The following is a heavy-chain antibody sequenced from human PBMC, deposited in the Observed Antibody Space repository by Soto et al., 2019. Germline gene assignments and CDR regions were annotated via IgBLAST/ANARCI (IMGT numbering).Heavy chain of an antibody. CDR3: ARDPGSGYDYLDY. J-gene: IGHJ4*02. CDR1: GFTFDDYA. D-gene: IGHD5-12*01. CDR2: LYSGGSS. V-gene: IGHV3-53*01. Sequence: GGSLRLSCAASGFTFDDYAMHWVRQVPGKGLEWVSVLYSGGSSFYAHSVKGRFTISRDYSKNTLYLQMNSLRVEDTAVYYCARDPGSGYDYLDYWGQGTLVTVSS.